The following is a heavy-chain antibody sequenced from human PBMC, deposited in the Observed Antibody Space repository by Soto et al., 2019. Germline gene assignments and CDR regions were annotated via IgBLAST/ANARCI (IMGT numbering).Heavy chain of an antibody. Sequence: QVQLMESGGDVVQPGRSLRLSCTASGSTLSTYDILWVRQAPGRGLEWVAHIVPDGSRAYYADSVKGRFTISRDNARNTVYLQLDSMRPEDTAVYHCVRGPSHGAFDIWGQGTLVTVSS. J-gene: IGHJ3*02. CDR1: GSTLSTYD. CDR2: IVPDGSRA. CDR3: VRGPSHGAFDI. V-gene: IGHV3-30-3*01.